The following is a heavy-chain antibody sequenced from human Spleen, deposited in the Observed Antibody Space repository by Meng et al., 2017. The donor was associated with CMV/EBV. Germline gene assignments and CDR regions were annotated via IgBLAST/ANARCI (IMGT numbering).Heavy chain of an antibody. D-gene: IGHD3-9*01. J-gene: IGHJ4*02. CDR2: ARNKANSYST. CDR1: FTFRAHY. V-gene: IGHV3-72*01. Sequence: FTFRAHYREWVRQSPGKGLEWVGRARNKANSYSTEYAASVKGRFTISRDDSMNSLYLQMNSLKVEDTAVYYCVRDLTATSGGYYFDYWGQGALVTVSS. CDR3: VRDLTATSGGYYFDY.